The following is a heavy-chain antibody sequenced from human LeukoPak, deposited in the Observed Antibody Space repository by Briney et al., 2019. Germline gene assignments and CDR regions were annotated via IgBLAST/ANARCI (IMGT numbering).Heavy chain of an antibody. V-gene: IGHV4-30-4*01. Sequence: PSETLSLTCTVSGGSISSGDYYWSWIRQPPGKGLEWIGYIFYSGSTHYNPSLKSRVTMSADTSRNQFSLELTSVTAADTAVYYCARDSVAAIGAGYYYYGMDVWGQGTTVTVSS. J-gene: IGHJ6*02. CDR2: IFYSGST. D-gene: IGHD6-6*01. CDR3: ARDSVAAIGAGYYYYGMDV. CDR1: GGSISSGDYY.